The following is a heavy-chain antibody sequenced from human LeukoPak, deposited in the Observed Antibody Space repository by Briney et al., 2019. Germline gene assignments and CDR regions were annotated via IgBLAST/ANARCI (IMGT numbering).Heavy chain of an antibody. D-gene: IGHD2-8*01. CDR2: ISWNSVTI. J-gene: IGHJ1*01. CDR3: AEAVGYCTKGVCYKYFHH. V-gene: IGHV3-9*01. CDR1: GFNFDDSA. Sequence: PDRSLRLSCAASGFNFDDSAMHWVRQAPGKGLEWVSGISWNSVTIDYADSVKGRFTISRDNGKNSLYLQMNSLRADDTAWYYCAEAVGYCTKGVCYKYFHHSGQGDLVTVSS.